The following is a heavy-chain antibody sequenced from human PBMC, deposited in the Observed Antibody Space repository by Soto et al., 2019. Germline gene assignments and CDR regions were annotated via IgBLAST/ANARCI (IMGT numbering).Heavy chain of an antibody. CDR1: GGSIRSYY. D-gene: IGHD5-18*01. Sequence: ETLSLTCTVSGGSIRSYYWTWIRQPPGKGLEWLGYIFYSESTFYNPSLKSRVTISIHTSKSQFSLQLTSVTAADTAVYYCARGAADTAMVDSWGQGTLVTVSS. CDR3: ARGAADTAMVDS. J-gene: IGHJ4*02. V-gene: IGHV4-59*01. CDR2: IFYSEST.